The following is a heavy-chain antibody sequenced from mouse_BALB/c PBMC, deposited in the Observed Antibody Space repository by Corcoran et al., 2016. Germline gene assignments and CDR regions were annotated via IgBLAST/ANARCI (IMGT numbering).Heavy chain of an antibody. CDR1: GFSLTTSAMG. CDR3: VRSGRYGAMDY. V-gene: IGHV8-12*01. D-gene: IGHD2-14*01. J-gene: IGHJ4*01. CDR2: IYWDDDR. Sequence: QVTLKESGPGILQPSQTLSLTCSFSGFSLTTSAMGVGWIRQPSGKGLEWLAHIYWDDDRRYNPSLKSRLTISKDTSRNQVLFKITSVDTADTATYYCVRSGRYGAMDYWGQGTSVTVSS.